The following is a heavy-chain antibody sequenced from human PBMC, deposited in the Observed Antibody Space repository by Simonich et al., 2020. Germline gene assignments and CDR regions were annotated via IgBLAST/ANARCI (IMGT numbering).Heavy chain of an antibody. CDR2: NNPNSVGT. CDR3: ASGWDWGFSHMSDY. Sequence: QVQLVQSGAEVKKPGASVKVSCKASGYTFTGYYMHWGRQAPGQGLECMGRNNPNSVGTNYAQKCQGRVTMTRDTSISTAYMELSRLRSDDTAVYYCASGWDWGFSHMSDYWGQGTLVTVSS. V-gene: IGHV1-2*06. CDR1: GYTFTGYY. J-gene: IGHJ4*02. D-gene: IGHD7-27*01.